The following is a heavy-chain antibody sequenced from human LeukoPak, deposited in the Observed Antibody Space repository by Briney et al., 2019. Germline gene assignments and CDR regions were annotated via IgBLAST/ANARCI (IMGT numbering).Heavy chain of an antibody. Sequence: GGSLRLSCVVSGFRFDDYGMHWVRQAPGKGLEWVSGISWSGTTTGYADSVKGRFAISRDSAKNSLYLQMDSLRVEDTGLYYCAKDESTGGFAPGYFYGMGVWGQGTTVTVSS. CDR2: ISWSGTTT. CDR3: AKDESTGGFAPGYFYGMGV. CDR1: GFRFDDYG. J-gene: IGHJ6*02. D-gene: IGHD3-16*01. V-gene: IGHV3-9*01.